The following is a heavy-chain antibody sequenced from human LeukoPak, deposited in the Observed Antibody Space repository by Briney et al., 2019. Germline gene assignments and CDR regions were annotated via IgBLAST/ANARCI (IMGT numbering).Heavy chain of an antibody. CDR2: INAGNGNT. V-gene: IGHV1-3*01. Sequence: ASVKVSCKASGYTFTSYAMHWVRQAPGQRLEWMGWINAGNGNTKYSQKFQGRVTMTEDTSTDTAYMELSSLRSEDTAVYYCATDLSSSWLKSLDYWGQGTLVTVSS. CDR3: ATDLSSSWLKSLDY. J-gene: IGHJ4*02. CDR1: GYTFTSYA. D-gene: IGHD6-13*01.